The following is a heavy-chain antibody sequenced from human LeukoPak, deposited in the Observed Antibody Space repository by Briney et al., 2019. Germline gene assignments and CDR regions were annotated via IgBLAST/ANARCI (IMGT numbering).Heavy chain of an antibody. CDR1: GGSISSSNW. CDR2: IYHSGST. Sequence: SETLSLTCAVSGGSISSSNWWSWVRQPPGKGLEWIGEIYHSGSTNYNPSLKSRVTISVDKSKNQFSLKLSSVTAADTAVYYCARGWVSGWPYFDYWGQGTLVTVSS. V-gene: IGHV4-4*02. CDR3: ARGWVSGWPYFDY. D-gene: IGHD6-19*01. J-gene: IGHJ4*02.